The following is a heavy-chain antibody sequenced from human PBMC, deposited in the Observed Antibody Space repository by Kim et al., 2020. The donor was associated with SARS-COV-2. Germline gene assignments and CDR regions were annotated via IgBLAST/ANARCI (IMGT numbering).Heavy chain of an antibody. CDR3: ARGRFMVLTPQIPPNWFDP. CDR1: GGSISSGGYY. Sequence: SETLSLTCTVSGGSISSGGYYWSWIRQHPGKGLEWIGYIYYSGSTSYNPSLKSRVTISVDTSKNQFSLKLSSVTAADTAVYYCARGRFMVLTPQIPPNWFDPWGQGTLVTVSS. D-gene: IGHD3-10*01. V-gene: IGHV4-31*03. CDR2: IYYSGST. J-gene: IGHJ5*02.